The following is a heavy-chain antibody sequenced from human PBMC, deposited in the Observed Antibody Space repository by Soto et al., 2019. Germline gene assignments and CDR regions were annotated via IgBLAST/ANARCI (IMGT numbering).Heavy chain of an antibody. Sequence: GGSLRLSCAASGFTFSSYAMSWVRQAPGKGLEWVSAISGSGGSTYYADSVKGRFTISRDNSKNTLYLQMNSLRAEDTAVYYCARDSPYDFWSGYYDYWGQGTLVPVDS. CDR1: GFTFSSYA. J-gene: IGHJ4*02. CDR2: ISGSGGST. V-gene: IGHV3-23*01. D-gene: IGHD3-3*01. CDR3: ARDSPYDFWSGYYDY.